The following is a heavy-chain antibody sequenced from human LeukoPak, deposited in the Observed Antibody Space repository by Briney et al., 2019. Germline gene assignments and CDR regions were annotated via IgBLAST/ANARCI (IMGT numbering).Heavy chain of an antibody. D-gene: IGHD6-13*01. Sequence: ASVKVSCKVSGYTLTELSMFWVRQAPGKGLEWMGSFDPEDGKTVYAQKFQGRVTMTEDTSTDTAYMEVSSLRSEDTAVYYCATGYLVTAGLMDVWGQGTTVTVSS. V-gene: IGHV1-24*01. CDR3: ATGYLVTAGLMDV. CDR2: FDPEDGKT. J-gene: IGHJ6*02. CDR1: GYTLTELS.